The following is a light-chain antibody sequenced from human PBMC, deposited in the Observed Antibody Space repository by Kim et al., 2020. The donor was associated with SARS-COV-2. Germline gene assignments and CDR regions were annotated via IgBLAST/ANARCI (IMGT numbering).Light chain of an antibody. CDR2: DVN. CDR1: TSDVGGYAY. CDR3: SSYTSSSTLV. Sequence: GHAITITRTGTTSDVGGYAYVSWYQQHPGNAPKLMIYDVNNRPSGVSNRFSGSKSDNTASLTISGLQAEDEADYYCSSYTSSSTLVFGGGTQLTVL. J-gene: IGLJ2*01. V-gene: IGLV2-14*03.